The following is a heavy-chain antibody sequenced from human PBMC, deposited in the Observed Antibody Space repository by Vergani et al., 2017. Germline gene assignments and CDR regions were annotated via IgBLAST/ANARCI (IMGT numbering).Heavy chain of an antibody. V-gene: IGHV3-30*18. CDR1: GFTFSSYG. J-gene: IGHJ4*02. CDR3: AKADYGDYGAVDY. CDR2: ISYDGSNK. Sequence: QVQLVESGGGVVQPGRSLRLSCAASGFTFSSYGIHWVRQAPGKGLEWVAVISYDGSNKYYADSVKGRFTISRDNSKNTLYLQMNSLRAEDTAVYYCAKADYGDYGAVDYWGQGTLVTVSS. D-gene: IGHD4-17*01.